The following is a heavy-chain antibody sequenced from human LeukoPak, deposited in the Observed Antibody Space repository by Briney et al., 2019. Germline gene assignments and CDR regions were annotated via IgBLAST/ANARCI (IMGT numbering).Heavy chain of an antibody. J-gene: IGHJ5*02. CDR3: ARDDFWDAPRNWFDP. D-gene: IGHD3-3*01. V-gene: IGHV3-7*01. Sequence: GGSLRLSCAASGFTVSSNYMSWIRQAPGKGLEWVANIKQDGSEKYYVDSVKGRFTISRDNAKNSLYLQMNSLRAEDTAVYYCARDDFWDAPRNWFDPWGQGTLVTVSS. CDR2: IKQDGSEK. CDR1: GFTVSSNY.